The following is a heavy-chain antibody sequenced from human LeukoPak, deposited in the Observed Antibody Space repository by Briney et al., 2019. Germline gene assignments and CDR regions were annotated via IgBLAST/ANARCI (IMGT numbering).Heavy chain of an antibody. J-gene: IGHJ4*02. CDR1: GGSISSGSYY. CDR2: IYTSGST. V-gene: IGHV4-61*02. D-gene: IGHD5-12*01. CDR3: ARDRGYSGYDWVY. Sequence: PSETLSLTCTVAGGSISSGSYYWSWIRQPAGKGLEWIGRIYTSGSTNYNPSLKSRVTISVDTSKNQFSLKLSSVTAADTAVYYCARDRGYSGYDWVYWGQGTLVTVSS.